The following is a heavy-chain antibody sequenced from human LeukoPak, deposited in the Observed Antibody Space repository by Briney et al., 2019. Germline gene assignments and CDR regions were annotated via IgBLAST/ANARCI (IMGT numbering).Heavy chain of an antibody. J-gene: IGHJ4*02. CDR2: IYYSGST. D-gene: IGHD2-2*01. V-gene: IGHV4-59*01. Sequence: SETLSLTCTVSGGSISSYYWSWIRQPPGKGLERIGYIYYSGSTNYNPSLKSRVTISVDTSKNQFSLKLSSVTAADTAVYYCAAVYCSSTSCYGGSPNWGQGTLVTVSS. CDR1: GGSISSYY. CDR3: AAVYCSSTSCYGGSPN.